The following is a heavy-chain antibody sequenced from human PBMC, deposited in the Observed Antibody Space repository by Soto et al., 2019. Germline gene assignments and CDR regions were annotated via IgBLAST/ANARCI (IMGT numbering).Heavy chain of an antibody. CDR1: GGSISSGGYY. Sequence: PSETLSLTCTVSGGSISSGGYYWSWIRHHPGKGLEWIGYIYYSGSTYYNPSLKSRVTISVDTSKNQFSLKLSSVTAADTAVYYCARGDGSGSYLDYYYYGMDVWGQGTTVTVSS. V-gene: IGHV4-31*03. D-gene: IGHD3-10*01. CDR2: IYYSGST. J-gene: IGHJ6*02. CDR3: ARGDGSGSYLDYYYYGMDV.